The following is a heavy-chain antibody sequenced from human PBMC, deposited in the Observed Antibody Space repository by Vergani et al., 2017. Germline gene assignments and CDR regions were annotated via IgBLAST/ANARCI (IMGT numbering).Heavy chain of an antibody. V-gene: IGHV4-4*01. CDR3: ASSAITMVRGVFGY. Sequence: QVPLQESGPGLVKPSGTLSLTRAVSGGSISSSNWWSWVRQPPGKGLEWIGEIYHSGSTNYTPSLKSLVTISVDKSKNQFSLMLSSVTAADTAVYCWASSAITMVRGVFGYWGQGTLVTVSS. J-gene: IGHJ4*02. CDR1: GGSISSSNW. D-gene: IGHD3-10*01. CDR2: IYHSGST.